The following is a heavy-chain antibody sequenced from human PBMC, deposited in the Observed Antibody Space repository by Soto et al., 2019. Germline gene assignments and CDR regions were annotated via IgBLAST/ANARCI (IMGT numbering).Heavy chain of an antibody. J-gene: IGHJ3*02. Sequence: GASVKVSCKASGYTFTSYGISWVRQAPGQGLEWMGWISAYNGNTNYAQKLQGRVTMTTDTSTSTAHMELRSLRSEDTAVYYCARVVSGSGGYYGYDDAFDIWGQGTMVTVSS. CDR1: GYTFTSYG. D-gene: IGHD3-10*01. CDR3: ARVVSGSGGYYGYDDAFDI. CDR2: ISAYNGNT. V-gene: IGHV1-18*04.